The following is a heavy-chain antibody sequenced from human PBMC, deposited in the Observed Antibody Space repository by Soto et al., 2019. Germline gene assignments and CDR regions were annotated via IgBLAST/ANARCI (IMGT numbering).Heavy chain of an antibody. CDR2: ISDDGSNK. Sequence: PGGSLRLSCAASGFTFSNYGMHWVRQAPGKGLEWVAFISDDGSNKYYADSMKGRFTMSRDNSKSTLYLQMNSLRVEDTAVYYCTKRRNVLRFLEWSSGMEVGGQGTKSTVS. D-gene: IGHD3-3*01. CDR3: TKRRNVLRFLEWSSGMEV. J-gene: IGHJ6*02. CDR1: GFTFSNYG. V-gene: IGHV3-30*18.